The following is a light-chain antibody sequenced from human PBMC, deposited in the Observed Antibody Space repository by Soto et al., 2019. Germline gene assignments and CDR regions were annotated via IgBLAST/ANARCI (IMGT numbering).Light chain of an antibody. J-gene: IGLJ1*01. Sequence: QSALTQPASVSGSPGQSITISCTGTSSDIGAFTFVSWYQQHPGKVPKLMIFDVNRRPSGVSDRFSGSKSGNTASLTISGLQAEDEGDYYCSSYTSSSTHVXGSGTKLTVL. CDR1: SSDIGAFTF. V-gene: IGLV2-14*03. CDR3: SSYTSSSTHV. CDR2: DVN.